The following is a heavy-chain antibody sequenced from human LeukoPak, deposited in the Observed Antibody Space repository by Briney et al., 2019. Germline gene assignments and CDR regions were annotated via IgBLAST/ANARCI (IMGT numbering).Heavy chain of an antibody. V-gene: IGHV3-74*01. J-gene: IGHJ4*02. Sequence: GGSLRLSCAASGFTFSSYWMHWVRQAPGKGLVWVSRINSDGSSTSYADSVKGRFTISRDNAKNTLYLQMNSLRAEDTAVYYCARRSGDSNSWTPLDYWGQGTLVTVSS. CDR2: INSDGSST. D-gene: IGHD6-13*01. CDR1: GFTFSSYW. CDR3: ARRSGDSNSWTPLDY.